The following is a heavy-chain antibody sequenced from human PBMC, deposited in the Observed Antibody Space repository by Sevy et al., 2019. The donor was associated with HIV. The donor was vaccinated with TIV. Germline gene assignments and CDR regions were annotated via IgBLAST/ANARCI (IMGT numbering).Heavy chain of an antibody. CDR3: AKRHYYYYNSDGHLVSSTDEADY. D-gene: IGHD3-22*01. V-gene: IGHV3-23*01. J-gene: IGHJ4*02. Sequence: GGSLRLSCAASGFTFNIYAMSWVRQAPGKGLEWLSAISGGGDGTYYADSVKGRFTISGDNSRNTLYLQMNSLRAVDTAVYYCAKRHYYYYNSDGHLVSSTDEADYWGQGTLVTVSS. CDR1: GFTFNIYA. CDR2: ISGGGDGT.